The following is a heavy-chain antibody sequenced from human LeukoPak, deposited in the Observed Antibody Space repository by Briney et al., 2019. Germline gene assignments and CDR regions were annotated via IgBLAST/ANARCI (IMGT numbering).Heavy chain of an antibody. Sequence: ASVKVSCKASGYTFTSYGITWVRQAPGQGLEWMGWISAYNGNTNYAQKVQGRVTMTTDTSTSTAYLELRSLRSEDTAVYYCEWYSSSSGNTDVWGKGTTVTVSS. CDR3: EWYSSSSGNTDV. CDR1: GYTFTSYG. V-gene: IGHV1-18*01. D-gene: IGHD6-6*01. CDR2: ISAYNGNT. J-gene: IGHJ6*04.